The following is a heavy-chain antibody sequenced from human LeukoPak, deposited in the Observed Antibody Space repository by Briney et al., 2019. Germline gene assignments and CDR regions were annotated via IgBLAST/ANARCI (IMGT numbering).Heavy chain of an antibody. V-gene: IGHV3-23*01. Sequence: GGTLRLSCAASGFTFSSYAMSWVRQAPGKGLEWVSAISGSGGSTYYADSVKGRFTISRDNSKNTLYLQMNSLRAEDTAVYYCAKAVAAADYFGYWGQGTLVTVSS. J-gene: IGHJ4*02. D-gene: IGHD6-13*01. CDR2: ISGSGGST. CDR1: GFTFSSYA. CDR3: AKAVAAADYFGY.